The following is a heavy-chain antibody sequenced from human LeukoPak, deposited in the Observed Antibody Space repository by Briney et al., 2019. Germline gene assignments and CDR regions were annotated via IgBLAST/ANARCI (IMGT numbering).Heavy chain of an antibody. CDR3: ARASPSELLWFGELLRAGFDY. J-gene: IGHJ4*02. CDR1: GGSISSYY. CDR2: INHSGST. D-gene: IGHD3-10*01. Sequence: SETLSLTCTVSGGSISSYYWSWIRQPPGKGLEWIGEINHSGSTNYNPSLKSRVTISVDTSKNQFSLKLSSVTAADTAVYYCARASPSELLWFGELLRAGFDYWGQGTLVAVSS. V-gene: IGHV4-34*01.